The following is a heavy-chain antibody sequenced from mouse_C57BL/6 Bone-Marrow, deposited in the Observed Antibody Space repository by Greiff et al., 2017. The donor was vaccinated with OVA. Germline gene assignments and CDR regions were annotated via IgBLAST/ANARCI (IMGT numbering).Heavy chain of an antibody. V-gene: IGHV1-81*01. CDR2: IYPRSGNT. D-gene: IGHD1-1*01. Sequence: LQESGAELARPGASVKLSCKASGYTFTSYGISWVKQRTGQGLEWIGEIYPRSGNTYYNEKFKGKATLTADKSSSTAYMELRSLTSEDSAVYFCASYYYGSSFDYWGQGTTLTVSS. CDR1: GYTFTSYG. CDR3: ASYYYGSSFDY. J-gene: IGHJ2*01.